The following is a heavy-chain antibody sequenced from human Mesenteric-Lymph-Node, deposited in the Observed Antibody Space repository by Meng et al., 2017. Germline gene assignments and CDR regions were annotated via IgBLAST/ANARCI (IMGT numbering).Heavy chain of an antibody. Sequence: HLVRSGAEVKKTAASVKISCMASGYTFTSYGISWVQQAPGQGLEWMGWISAYNGNTNYAQKLQGRVTMTTDTSTSTAYMELRSLRSDDTAVYYCARDSTGVEGYWGQGTLVTVSS. D-gene: IGHD4-23*01. CDR2: ISAYNGNT. CDR3: ARDSTGVEGY. V-gene: IGHV1-18*01. CDR1: GYTFTSYG. J-gene: IGHJ4*02.